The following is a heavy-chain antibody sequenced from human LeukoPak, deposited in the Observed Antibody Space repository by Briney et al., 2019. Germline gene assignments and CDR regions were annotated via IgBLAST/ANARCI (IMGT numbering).Heavy chain of an antibody. Sequence: GGSLRLSCAASGFTFDEYAMHWVRQAPGKGLEWVSLISGDGGSTYYADSVKGRFTISRDNSKNSLYLQMNSLRTEDTALYYCAKGPSGGSGYYYYYYYMDVWGKGTTVTVSS. J-gene: IGHJ6*03. CDR3: AKGPSGGSGYYYYYYYMDV. CDR1: GFTFDEYA. CDR2: ISGDGGST. D-gene: IGHD3-10*01. V-gene: IGHV3-43*02.